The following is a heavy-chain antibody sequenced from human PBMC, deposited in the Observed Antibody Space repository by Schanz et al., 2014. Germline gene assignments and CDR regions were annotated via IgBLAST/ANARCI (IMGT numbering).Heavy chain of an antibody. CDR3: TRDRGALINHNDALDL. CDR2: ISATSAKI. J-gene: IGHJ3*01. V-gene: IGHV3-48*01. CDR1: GFTFSRNA. Sequence: EVQLVESGGGLVQPGGSLRLSCAASGFTFSRNAMNWVRQAPGKGLEWVSYISATSAKIDYADSVQGRFTISRDNAKNSLYLQMSSLRSEDTAVYYCTRDRGALINHNDALDLWGQGTMVSVSS. D-gene: IGHD3-16*01.